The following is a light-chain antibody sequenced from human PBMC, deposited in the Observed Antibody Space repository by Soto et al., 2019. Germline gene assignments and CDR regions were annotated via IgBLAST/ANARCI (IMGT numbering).Light chain of an antibody. CDR2: GAS. CDR3: QQYNNWPLT. CDR1: QSVSSN. J-gene: IGKJ4*01. Sequence: EIVMTQSPATLSVSPGERATLSCRASQSVSSNLAWYQQKPGQAPRLLICGASTRATGIPARFSGSVSGTEFTLTISSLQSEDFAVYCCQQYNNWPLTFGGGTKLEIK. V-gene: IGKV3-15*01.